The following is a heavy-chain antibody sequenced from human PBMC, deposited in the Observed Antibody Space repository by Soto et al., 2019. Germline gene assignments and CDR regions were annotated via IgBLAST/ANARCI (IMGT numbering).Heavy chain of an antibody. V-gene: IGHV3-7*04. Sequence: EVQLVESGGGLVQPGGSLRLSCAASGFTFSSYWMSWVRQAPGKGLEWVANIKQDGSEKYYVDSVKGRFTISRDNAKYSLYLQMNSLRAEDTAVYYCARFYYDSSGYLPSPYYYYYGMDVWGQGTTVTVSS. CDR1: GFTFSSYW. CDR2: IKQDGSEK. J-gene: IGHJ6*02. CDR3: ARFYYDSSGYLPSPYYYYYGMDV. D-gene: IGHD3-22*01.